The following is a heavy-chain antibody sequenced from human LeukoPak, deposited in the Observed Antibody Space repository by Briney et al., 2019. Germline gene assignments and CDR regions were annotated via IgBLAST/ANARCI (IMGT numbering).Heavy chain of an antibody. J-gene: IGHJ4*02. CDR2: IYSSGST. Sequence: SETLSLTCTVSGASVSGSNYYWGWIRQPPGKGLEWIGNIYSSGSTYYNASLQSRVTISIDTSKNQFSLRLNSVTAADTAMYYCAKSGGYGLIDYWGQGTRVTVSS. CDR1: GASVSGSNYY. D-gene: IGHD1-26*01. CDR3: AKSGGYGLIDY. V-gene: IGHV4-39*01.